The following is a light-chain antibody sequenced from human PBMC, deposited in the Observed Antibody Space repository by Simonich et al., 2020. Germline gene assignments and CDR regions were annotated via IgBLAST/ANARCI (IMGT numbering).Light chain of an antibody. Sequence: DIQMTQSPSSLSASVGDRDTITCQASQSISSYLNWYQQKPGKAPKLLIYAASSLQSGVPSRFSGSGSGTDFTLTISSLQPEDFATYYCQQSYSTPLTFGGGTKVEIK. CDR2: AAS. CDR1: QSISSY. J-gene: IGKJ4*01. CDR3: QQSYSTPLT. V-gene: IGKV1-39*01.